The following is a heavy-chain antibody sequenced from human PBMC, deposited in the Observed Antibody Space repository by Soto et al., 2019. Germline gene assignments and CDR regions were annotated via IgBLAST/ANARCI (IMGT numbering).Heavy chain of an antibody. J-gene: IGHJ6*02. Sequence: ASVKVSCKASGYTFTSYGISWVRQAPGQGLEWMGWISAYNSNTNYAQKLQGRVTMTTDTSTSTAYMELRSLRSDDTAVYYCARDRGDTPYSSSWYIYYYYYGMDVWGQGTTVTVSS. CDR3: ARDRGDTPYSSSWYIYYYYYGMDV. CDR2: ISAYNSNT. V-gene: IGHV1-18*01. D-gene: IGHD6-13*01. CDR1: GYTFTSYG.